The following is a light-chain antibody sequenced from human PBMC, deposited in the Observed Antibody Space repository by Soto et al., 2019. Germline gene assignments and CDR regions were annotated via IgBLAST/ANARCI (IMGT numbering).Light chain of an antibody. J-gene: IGKJ1*01. V-gene: IGKV1-5*01. CDR3: QQYNNYST. CDR1: QSISDW. Sequence: DIQMTQSPSTLSASVGDRVTITCRASQSISDWFAWFQLKPGKAPKLLIYDASSLESGVPSRFSGSGSGTEFTLTISSLQPDDFATYYCQQYNNYSTFGQGTKVEIK. CDR2: DAS.